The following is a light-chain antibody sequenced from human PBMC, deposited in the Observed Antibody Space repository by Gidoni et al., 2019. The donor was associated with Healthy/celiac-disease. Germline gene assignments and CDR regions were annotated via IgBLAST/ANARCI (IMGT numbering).Light chain of an antibody. J-gene: IGKJ2*01. CDR1: QSVLYSSNNKNY. V-gene: IGKV4-1*01. CDR3: QQYYSTPYT. CDR2: WAS. Sequence: DIVMTQSPDSLAVSLGERATINCKSSQSVLYSSNNKNYLAWYQQKPGQPPQLLIYWASTREPGVPDRFSGSGSGTDFTLTISSLQAEDVAVYYCQQYYSTPYTFGQGTKLEIK.